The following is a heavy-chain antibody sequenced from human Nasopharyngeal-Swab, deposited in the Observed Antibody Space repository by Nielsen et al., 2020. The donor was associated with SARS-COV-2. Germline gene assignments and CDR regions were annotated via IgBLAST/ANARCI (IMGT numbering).Heavy chain of an antibody. Sequence: SCAASGFTFSSYGMHWVRQAPGKGLEWVAVISYDGSNKYYADSVKGRFTISRDNSKNTLYLQMNSLRAEDTAVYYCARGAVAGDEAFDYWGQGTLVTVSS. J-gene: IGHJ4*02. CDR2: ISYDGSNK. V-gene: IGHV3-30*03. CDR1: GFTFSSYG. D-gene: IGHD6-19*01. CDR3: ARGAVAGDEAFDY.